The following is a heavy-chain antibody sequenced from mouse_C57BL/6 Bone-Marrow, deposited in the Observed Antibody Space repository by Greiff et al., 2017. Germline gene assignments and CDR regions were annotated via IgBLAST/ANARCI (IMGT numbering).Heavy chain of an antibody. J-gene: IGHJ1*03. CDR3: AKAHYYGSSPYWYFDV. CDR1: GYSITSGYY. Sequence: EVKLQESGPGLVKPSQSLSLTCSVTGYSITSGYYWNWIRQFPGNKLEWMGYISYDGSNNYNPSLKNRISITRDTSKNQFFLKLNSVTPEDTATYYCAKAHYYGSSPYWYFDVWGTGTTVTVSS. CDR2: ISYDGSN. V-gene: IGHV3-6*01. D-gene: IGHD1-1*01.